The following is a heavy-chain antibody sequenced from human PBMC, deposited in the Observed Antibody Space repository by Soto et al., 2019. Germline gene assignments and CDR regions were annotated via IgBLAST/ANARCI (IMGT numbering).Heavy chain of an antibody. CDR1: GFTFSSYW. V-gene: IGHV3-7*01. J-gene: IGHJ4*02. CDR2: IKQDGSEK. CDR3: ARGHSSRWHYCDY. D-gene: IGHD6-19*01. Sequence: PGGSLRLSCAASGFTFSSYWMSWVRQAPGKGLEWVANIKQDGSEKYYVDSAKGRFTISRDNAKNSLYLQMNSLRAEDTAVYYCARGHSSRWHYCDYWGPGRLVSVSS.